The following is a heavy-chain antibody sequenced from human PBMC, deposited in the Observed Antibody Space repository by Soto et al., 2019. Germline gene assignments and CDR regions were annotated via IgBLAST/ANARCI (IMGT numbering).Heavy chain of an antibody. CDR3: ARDLSDIGATSSFDY. Sequence: GGSLRLSCAASGFTFSSYAMHWVRQAPGKGLEWVAVISYDGSNKYYADSGKGRFTNSRDNSKNTLYLQMNRLKAEDTAVYYCARDLSDIGATSSFDYWGQGTLVTVSS. D-gene: IGHD5-12*01. CDR2: ISYDGSNK. CDR1: GFTFSSYA. V-gene: IGHV3-30-3*01. J-gene: IGHJ4*02.